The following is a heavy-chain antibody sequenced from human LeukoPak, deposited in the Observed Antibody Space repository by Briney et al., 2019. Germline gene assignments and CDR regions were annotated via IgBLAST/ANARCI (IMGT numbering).Heavy chain of an antibody. CDR2: IYTSGST. J-gene: IGHJ4*02. V-gene: IGHV4-61*02. CDR3: ARGIVKDY. D-gene: IGHD3-22*01. CDR1: GGSISSGSYY. Sequence: PSETLSLTCTVSGGSISSGSYYWSWIRQPAGKGLEWIGRIYTSGSTNYNPSLKSRVTISVDTSKNQFSLKLSSVTAADTAVYYCARGIVKDYWGQGTLVTVSS.